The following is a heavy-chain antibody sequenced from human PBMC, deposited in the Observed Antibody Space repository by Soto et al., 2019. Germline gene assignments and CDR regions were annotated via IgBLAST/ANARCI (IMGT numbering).Heavy chain of an antibody. CDR3: GRGRSGQRVVFY. CDR2: IIPIFGTA. CDR1: GGTFSSYA. Sequence: SVKVSCKASGGTFSSYAISWVRQAPGQGLEWMGGIIPIFGTANYAQKFQGRVTITADESTSTAYMELSSLSPDDTAVYYCGRGRSGQRVVFYWGQGTPVTVSS. D-gene: IGHD1-26*01. J-gene: IGHJ4*02. V-gene: IGHV1-69*13.